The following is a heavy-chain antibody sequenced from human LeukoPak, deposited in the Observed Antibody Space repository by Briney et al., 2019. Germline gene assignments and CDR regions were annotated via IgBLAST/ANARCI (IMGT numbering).Heavy chain of an antibody. Sequence: GGSLRLSCAASGFTFNNYDMNWVRQAPGKGLEWVSSVSGGGETTYYADSAKGRFTISRDNSQNTLYLQMNSLRAEDTAVYYCARDYADYVGYFFFDYWGQGTLVTVSS. CDR3: ARDYADYVGYFFFDY. J-gene: IGHJ4*02. CDR1: GFTFNNYD. CDR2: VSGGGETT. D-gene: IGHD4-17*01. V-gene: IGHV3-23*01.